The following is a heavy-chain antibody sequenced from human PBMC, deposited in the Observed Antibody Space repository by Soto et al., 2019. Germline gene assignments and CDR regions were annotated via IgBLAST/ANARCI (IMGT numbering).Heavy chain of an antibody. J-gene: IGHJ6*02. CDR3: ASSSSWRYYYYYYGMDV. V-gene: IGHV1-69*13. D-gene: IGHD6-13*01. Sequence: SVKVSCKASGGTFSSYAISWVRQAPGQGLEWMGGIIPIFGTANYAQKFQGRVTITADESTSTAYMELSSLRSEDTAVYYCASSSSWRYYYYYYGMDVWGQGTTVTVSS. CDR1: GGTFSSYA. CDR2: IIPIFGTA.